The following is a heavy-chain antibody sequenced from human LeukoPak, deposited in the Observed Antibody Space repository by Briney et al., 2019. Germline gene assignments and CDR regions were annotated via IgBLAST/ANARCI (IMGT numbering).Heavy chain of an antibody. D-gene: IGHD3-10*01. Sequence: GGSLRLSCVASGFTFTSYPMGWVRQAPGKGLEWVSSISRSGDDTYYADSVRGRFTISSDNSKNTLYLQMNSLRAEDTAIYYCAKDQLLGWGQGTQVTVSS. CDR3: AKDQLLG. V-gene: IGHV3-23*01. J-gene: IGHJ4*02. CDR2: ISRSGDDT. CDR1: GFTFTSYP.